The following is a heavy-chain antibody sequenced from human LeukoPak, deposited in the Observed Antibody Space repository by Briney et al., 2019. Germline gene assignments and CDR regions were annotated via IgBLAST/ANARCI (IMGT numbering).Heavy chain of an antibody. CDR1: GFTFSGSA. CDR2: IRSIANNYAT. CDR3: ARNDKADY. Sequence: PGGSLRLSCAASGFTFSGSAIHWVRQASGKGLEWVGRIRSIANNYATAYAASVKGRFTISRDDSKNTAYLQMNSLKIEDTAVYYCARNDKADYWGQGILVTVSS. D-gene: IGHD3-22*01. J-gene: IGHJ4*02. V-gene: IGHV3-73*01.